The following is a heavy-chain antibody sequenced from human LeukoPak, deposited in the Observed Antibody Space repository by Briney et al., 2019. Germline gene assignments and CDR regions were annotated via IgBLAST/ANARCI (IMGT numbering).Heavy chain of an antibody. D-gene: IGHD3-3*01. CDR3: ARAVRAHPPTDF. CDR2: INSDGSST. V-gene: IGHV3-74*01. CDR1: GFSFSSYW. Sequence: GGSLRLSCAASGFSFSSYWMHWVRQAPGKGLVWVSRINSDGSSTTYADSVKGRSSISRDNAKNTLYLHLNSLRAEDTGVYYCARAVRAHPPTDFWGQGTLVTVSS. J-gene: IGHJ4*02.